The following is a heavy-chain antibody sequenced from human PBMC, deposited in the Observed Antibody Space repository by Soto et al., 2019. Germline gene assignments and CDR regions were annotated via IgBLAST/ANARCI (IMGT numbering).Heavy chain of an antibody. CDR3: ARDLFEAARRGEYAFDI. Sequence: LRLSCAASAFTFSSYWMSWVRQAPGKGLEWVANIKQDGSEKYYVDSVKGRFTISRDNAKNSLYLQMNSLRAEDTAVYYCARDLFEAARRGEYAFDIWGQGTMVTVSS. V-gene: IGHV3-7*03. CDR2: IKQDGSEK. J-gene: IGHJ3*02. CDR1: AFTFSSYW. D-gene: IGHD3-16*01.